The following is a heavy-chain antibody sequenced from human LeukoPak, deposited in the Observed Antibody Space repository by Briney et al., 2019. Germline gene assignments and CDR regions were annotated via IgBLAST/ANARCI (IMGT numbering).Heavy chain of an antibody. J-gene: IGHJ5*02. CDR3: ARSQGYCSGGSCLQGDWFDP. D-gene: IGHD2-15*01. Sequence: GESLKISCKGSGYSFTNYWIGWVRQMPGQGLEWMGIIYPGDSDTRYRPSFQGQVTISAVKSISTAYVQWGSLKASDTAMYYCARSQGYCSGGSCLQGDWFDPWGQGTLVTVSS. CDR1: GYSFTNYW. V-gene: IGHV5-51*01. CDR2: IYPGDSDT.